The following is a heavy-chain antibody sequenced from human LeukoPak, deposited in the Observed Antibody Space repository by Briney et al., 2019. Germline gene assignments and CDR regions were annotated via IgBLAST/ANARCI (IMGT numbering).Heavy chain of an antibody. CDR3: AKGETAVNWYFDL. V-gene: IGHV3-30*02. D-gene: IGHD4-17*01. Sequence: QPGGSLRLSCAASGFTFSRHGMHWVRQAPGKGLEWVAFIRYDGSDKYYADSVKGRFTISRDNSENTLYLQMNSLRPEDTAVYYCAKGETAVNWYFDLWGRGTLVTVSS. CDR1: GFTFSRHG. CDR2: IRYDGSDK. J-gene: IGHJ2*01.